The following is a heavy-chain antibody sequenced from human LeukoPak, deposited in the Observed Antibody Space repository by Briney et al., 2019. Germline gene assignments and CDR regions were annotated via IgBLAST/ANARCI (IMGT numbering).Heavy chain of an antibody. CDR2: IIPIFGTA. J-gene: IGHJ3*02. Sequence: GSSVKVSCKASGGTFSSYAISWVRQAPGQGLEWMGGIIPIFGTANYAQKFQGRVTITADESTSTAYMELSSLRSEDTAVYYCARDREDSSRQQNGAFDIWGQGTMVTVPS. V-gene: IGHV1-69*01. D-gene: IGHD3-22*01. CDR3: ARDREDSSRQQNGAFDI. CDR1: GGTFSSYA.